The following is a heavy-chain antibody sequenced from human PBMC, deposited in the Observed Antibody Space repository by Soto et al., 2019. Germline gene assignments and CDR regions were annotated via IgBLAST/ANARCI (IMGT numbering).Heavy chain of an antibody. CDR2: IYYSGST. J-gene: IGHJ5*02. CDR1: GGSISSGGYY. V-gene: IGHV4-31*03. Sequence: SETLSLTCTVSGGSISSGGYYWSWIRQHPGKGLEWIGYIYYSGSTYYNPSLKSRVTISVDTSKNQFSLKLSSVTAADTAVYYCARGKKGIVGVVAATGGYWFDPWGKGTLVTVSS. CDR3: ARGKKGIVGVVAATGGYWFDP. D-gene: IGHD2-15*01.